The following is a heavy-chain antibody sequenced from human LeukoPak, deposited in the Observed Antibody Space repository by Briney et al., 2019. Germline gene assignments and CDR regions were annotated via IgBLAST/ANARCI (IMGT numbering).Heavy chain of an antibody. CDR1: GFTFSSYS. D-gene: IGHD2-8*01. V-gene: IGHV3-21*01. Sequence: GGSLRLSCAASGFTFSSYSMNWVRQAPGKGLEWVSSISSSSSYIYYADSVKGRFTISRDNAKNSLYLQMNSLRAEDTAVYYCARVCVLMVYAYDYWGQGTLVTVSS. J-gene: IGHJ4*02. CDR3: ARVCVLMVYAYDY. CDR2: ISSSSSYI.